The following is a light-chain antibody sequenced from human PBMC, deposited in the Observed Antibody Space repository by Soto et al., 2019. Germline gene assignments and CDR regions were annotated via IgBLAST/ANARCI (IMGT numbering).Light chain of an antibody. CDR3: SSYTSSSAYV. CDR1: SSDVGGYNY. J-gene: IGLJ1*01. Sequence: QSALTQPASVSGSPGQSITISCTETSSDVGGYNYVSWYQQHPGKAPKLMIYDVSNRPSGVSNRFSGSKSGNTASLTISGLQSEDEADHYCSSYTSSSAYVFGTGTKLTVL. V-gene: IGLV2-14*01. CDR2: DVS.